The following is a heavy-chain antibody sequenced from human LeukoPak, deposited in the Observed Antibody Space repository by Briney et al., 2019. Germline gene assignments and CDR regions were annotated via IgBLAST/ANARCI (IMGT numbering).Heavy chain of an antibody. CDR1: VFAFTDYA. V-gene: IGHV3-NL1*01. CDR2: IYYDGDT. J-gene: IGHJ4*02. CDR3: AKGGEMRTFFFDS. Sequence: GGSLRLSCAASVFAFTDYAMHWVRQAPGKGLQWVSIIYYDGDTSYADSVKGRFSISRDISKNTLYLQMSSLRADDTAVYYCAKGGEMRTFFFDSWGQGSLVTVSS. D-gene: IGHD3-16*01.